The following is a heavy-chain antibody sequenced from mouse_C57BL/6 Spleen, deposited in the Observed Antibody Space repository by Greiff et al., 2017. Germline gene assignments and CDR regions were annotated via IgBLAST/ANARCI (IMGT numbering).Heavy chain of an antibody. D-gene: IGHD2-1*01. Sequence: VQLQQSGPGLVQPSQSLSITCTVSGFSLTSYGVHWVRQSPGKGLEWLGVIWSGGSPDYNAAFISRLSISKDNSKSQVFFKMNSLQADDTAIYYCARPCNYRYAMDYWGQGTSVTVSS. CDR2: IWSGGSP. J-gene: IGHJ4*01. V-gene: IGHV2-2*01. CDR1: GFSLTSYG. CDR3: ARPCNYRYAMDY.